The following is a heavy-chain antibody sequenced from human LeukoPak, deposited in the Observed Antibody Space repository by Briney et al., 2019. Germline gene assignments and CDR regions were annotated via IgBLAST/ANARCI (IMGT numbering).Heavy chain of an antibody. V-gene: IGHV5-51*01. CDR3: ARVPPGFYDSSGYYLDY. Sequence: GESLKISCKGSGYSFTSYWIGWVRQMPGEGLEWMGIIYPGDSDTRYSPSFQGQVTISADKSISTAYLQWSSLKASDTAMYYCARVPPGFYDSSGYYLDYWGQGTLVTVSS. CDR1: GYSFTSYW. J-gene: IGHJ4*02. D-gene: IGHD3-22*01. CDR2: IYPGDSDT.